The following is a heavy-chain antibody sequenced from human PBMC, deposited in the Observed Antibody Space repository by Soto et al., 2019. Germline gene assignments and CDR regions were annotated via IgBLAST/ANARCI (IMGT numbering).Heavy chain of an antibody. CDR3: ARTTAVPNTLRSRYYFDY. Sequence: PSETLSLTCSVSGGSVNNRTYYWSWIRQPPGKRLEGIGYVYYSGTTNYNPSRKSRVSISVDTSKNQFSLSLSSVTAADTALYYCARTTAVPNTLRSRYYFDYWGQGTLVTVSS. CDR2: VYYSGTT. CDR1: GGSVNNRTYY. J-gene: IGHJ4*02. D-gene: IGHD4-17*01. V-gene: IGHV4-61*01.